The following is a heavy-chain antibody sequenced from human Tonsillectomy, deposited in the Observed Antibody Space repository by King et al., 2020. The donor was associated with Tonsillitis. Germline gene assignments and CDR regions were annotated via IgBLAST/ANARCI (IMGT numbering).Heavy chain of an antibody. CDR2: IYSGGGT. V-gene: IGHV3-66*01. Sequence: VQLVESGGGLVQPGGSLRLSCAASGFTVSNTYMSWVRQAPGKGLEWVSIIYSGGGTFYVDSVKDSFTISRDNSKNTLYLQMSSLRAEDTAVYYGARENTYSSSFDSWGQGTLVTVSS. D-gene: IGHD2-15*01. CDR1: GFTVSNTY. CDR3: ARENTYSSSFDS. J-gene: IGHJ4*02.